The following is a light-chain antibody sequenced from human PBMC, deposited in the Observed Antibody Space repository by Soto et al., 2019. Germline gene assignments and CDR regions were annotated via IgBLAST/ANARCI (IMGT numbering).Light chain of an antibody. CDR3: QQYENSPYT. J-gene: IGKJ2*01. CDR2: GAS. Sequence: EIVLTQSLGTLSLSPGERATLSCRASQSVTRSYLAWYQQKPGQAPRLLIYGASSRDTGIPDRFSGSGSGTDFNLTISRLQPEDFAVYYCQQYENSPYTFGQGSKLEIK. V-gene: IGKV3-20*01. CDR1: QSVTRSY.